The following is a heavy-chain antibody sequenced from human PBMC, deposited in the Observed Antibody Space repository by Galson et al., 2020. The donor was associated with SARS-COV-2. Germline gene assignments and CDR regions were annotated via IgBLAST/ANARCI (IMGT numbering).Heavy chain of an antibody. CDR2: IWYDGSNK. J-gene: IGHJ3*02. CDR3: AKDIPFGVVVPAAIDAVDS. D-gene: IGHD2-2*02. CDR1: GFTFSSYG. Sequence: GGSLRLSCAASGFTFSSYGMHWVRQAPGKGLEWVAVIWYDGSNKYYADSVKGRFTISRDNSKNTLYLQMNSLRAEDTAVYYCAKDIPFGVVVPAAIDAVDSWGQGTMFTVSS. V-gene: IGHV3-33*06.